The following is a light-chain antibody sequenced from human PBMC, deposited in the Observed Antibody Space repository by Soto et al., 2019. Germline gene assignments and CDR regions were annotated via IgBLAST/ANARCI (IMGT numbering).Light chain of an antibody. J-gene: IGLJ1*01. CDR3: TSYTGSSTHV. Sequence: QSALTQPASVSGSPGQSITISCTGTSSDVGGYNYVPWYQQHPGKAPKLMIYDVSNRPSGVSNRFSGSKSGNTASLTISGLQAEDEADYYCTSYTGSSTHVFGTGTKLTVL. V-gene: IGLV2-14*01. CDR1: SSDVGGYNY. CDR2: DVS.